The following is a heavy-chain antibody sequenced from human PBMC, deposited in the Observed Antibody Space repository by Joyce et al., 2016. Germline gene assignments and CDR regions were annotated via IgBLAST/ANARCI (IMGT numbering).Heavy chain of an antibody. Sequence: QVQLQESGPGLVKPSETLSLSCSVSGCSISSYYWSWIRQPPGKGLEWIGYIHHREKTNYNPSLKSRVTISVDTSKNEFSLKMTSVAAADTAVYYCARGNDYDYWSGYEAHYFDYWGQGTLVTVSS. CDR2: IHHREKT. CDR3: ARGNDYDYWSGYEAHYFDY. V-gene: IGHV4-59*01. CDR1: GCSISSYY. D-gene: IGHD3-3*01. J-gene: IGHJ4*02.